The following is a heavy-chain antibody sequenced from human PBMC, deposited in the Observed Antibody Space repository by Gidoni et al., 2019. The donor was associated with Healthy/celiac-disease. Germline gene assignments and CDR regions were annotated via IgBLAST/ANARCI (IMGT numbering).Heavy chain of an antibody. D-gene: IGHD3-3*01. V-gene: IGHV3-33*01. CDR1: GFTFSRYG. J-gene: IGHJ6*02. CDR3: ARDRLRFLEEGLRGMDV. Sequence: QVQLVESGGGVVQPGRSLRLSCAASGFTFSRYGMHWVRQAPGKGLEWVAVIWYDGSNKYYADSVKGRFTISRDNSKNTLYLQMNSLRAEDTAVYYCARDRLRFLEEGLRGMDVWGQGTTVTVSS. CDR2: IWYDGSNK.